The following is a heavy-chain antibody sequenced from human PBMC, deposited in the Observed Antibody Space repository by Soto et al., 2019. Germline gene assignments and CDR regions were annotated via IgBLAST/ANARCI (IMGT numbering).Heavy chain of an antibody. Sequence: SETLSLTCTVSGGSISSYYLSWIRQPPGKGLEWIGYIYYSGSTNYNPSLKSRVTISVDTSKNQFSLKLSSVTAADTAVYYCARLNGYCSGGSCYGDAFDIWGQGTMVTVSS. V-gene: IGHV4-59*08. D-gene: IGHD2-15*01. J-gene: IGHJ3*02. CDR1: GGSISSYY. CDR3: ARLNGYCSGGSCYGDAFDI. CDR2: IYYSGST.